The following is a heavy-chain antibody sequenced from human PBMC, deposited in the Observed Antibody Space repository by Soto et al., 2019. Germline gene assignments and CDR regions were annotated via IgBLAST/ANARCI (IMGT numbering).Heavy chain of an antibody. CDR1: GFTFSSYS. V-gene: IGHV3-21*01. CDR3: AGGQEYRSLTSTYCSYYGMVV. J-gene: IGHJ6*02. CDR2: ITTSSRYI. D-gene: IGHD6-6*01. Sequence: GGSLRLSCAASGFTFSSYSMNWVRQAPGKGLEWVSSITTSSRYIYYADSVKGRFTISRDNAKNSLHLQLSSLRAEDTAVYYCAGGQEYRSLTSTYCSYYGMVVWGQGTTVTVSS.